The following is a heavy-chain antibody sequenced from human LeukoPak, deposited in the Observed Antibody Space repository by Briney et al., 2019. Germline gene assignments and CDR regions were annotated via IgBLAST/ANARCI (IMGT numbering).Heavy chain of an antibody. Sequence: GGSLRLSCAASGFTFSSSSISWVRQAPGKGLVWVSRINSDGLITNYADSVKGRFTVSRDNPKNTLYLQMNSLRVEDTAVYYCVREGGGSFLDSFDIWGQGKLVTVSS. CDR2: INSDGLIT. CDR1: GFTFSSSS. V-gene: IGHV3-74*01. J-gene: IGHJ3*02. CDR3: VREGGGSFLDSFDI. D-gene: IGHD2-15*01.